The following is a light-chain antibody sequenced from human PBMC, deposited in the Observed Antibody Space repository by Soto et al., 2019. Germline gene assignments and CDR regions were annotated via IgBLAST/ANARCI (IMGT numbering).Light chain of an antibody. CDR2: EVS. Sequence: QSALTQPPSASGSPGQSVTISCTGSSSDVGGYNFVSWYQQHPGQAPKLMIYEVSKRPSWVPDRFSGSKSGNTASLTVSGLQAEDEADYYCSSYAGSNNFVVFGGGTKLTVL. CDR1: SSDVGGYNF. V-gene: IGLV2-8*01. J-gene: IGLJ2*01. CDR3: SSYAGSNNFVV.